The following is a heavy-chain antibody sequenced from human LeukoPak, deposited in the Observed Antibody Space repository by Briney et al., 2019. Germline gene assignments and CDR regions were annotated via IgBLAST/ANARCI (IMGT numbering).Heavy chain of an antibody. Sequence: NPSETLSLTCTVSGGSISSSSYYWGWIRQPPGKGLEWIGSIYYSGSTYYNPSLKSRVTISVDTSKNQFSLKLSSVTAADTAVYYCASELVVVAATHGFDPWGQGTLVTVSS. CDR3: ASELVVVAATHGFDP. CDR2: IYYSGST. D-gene: IGHD2-15*01. CDR1: GGSISSSSYY. V-gene: IGHV4-39*07. J-gene: IGHJ5*02.